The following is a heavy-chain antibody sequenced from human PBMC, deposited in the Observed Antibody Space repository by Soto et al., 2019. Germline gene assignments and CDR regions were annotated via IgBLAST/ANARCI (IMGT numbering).Heavy chain of an antibody. D-gene: IGHD3-3*01. CDR3: ARNQAGTVFGLPTHFYYMDV. J-gene: IGHJ6*03. Sequence: SETLSLTYTVSGGSVSDYYWSRIRQAPGQGLEWIGYTYDTGRTDFNPSLKSRLSMSVDTSKNQFSLELTSVTAADTALYYCARNQAGTVFGLPTHFYYMDVWGKGTTVTVSS. CDR1: GGSVSDYY. CDR2: TYDTGRT. V-gene: IGHV4-59*02.